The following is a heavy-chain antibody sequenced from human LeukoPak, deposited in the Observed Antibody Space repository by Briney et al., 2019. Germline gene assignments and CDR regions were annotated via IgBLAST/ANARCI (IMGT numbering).Heavy chain of an antibody. Sequence: SQTLSLTCTVSGGSISSGGYYWSWIRQHPGKGLEWIGYIYYSVSTYYNPSLKSRVTISVDTSKNQFSLKLSSVTAADTAVYYCARVACSSTSCPGGFDPWGQGTLVTVSS. J-gene: IGHJ5*02. CDR2: IYYSVST. CDR1: GGSISSGGYY. CDR3: ARVACSSTSCPGGFDP. V-gene: IGHV4-31*03. D-gene: IGHD2-2*01.